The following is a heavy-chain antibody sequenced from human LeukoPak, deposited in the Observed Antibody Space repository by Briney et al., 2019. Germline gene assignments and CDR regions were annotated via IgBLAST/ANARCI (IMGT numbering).Heavy chain of an antibody. CDR3: ARDSPKLRHLDP. V-gene: IGHV4-4*07. CDR2: IYTSGST. Sequence: SETLSLTCTVSGGSISSYYWSWIRQPAGKGLEWIGRIYTSGSTNYNPSLKSRVTMSVDTSQNQFSLKLSSVTAADTAVYYCARDSPKLRHLDPWGQGTLVTVSS. D-gene: IGHD4-17*01. J-gene: IGHJ5*02. CDR1: GGSISSYY.